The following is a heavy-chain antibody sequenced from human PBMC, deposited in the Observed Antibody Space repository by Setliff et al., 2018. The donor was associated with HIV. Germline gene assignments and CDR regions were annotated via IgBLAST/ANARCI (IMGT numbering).Heavy chain of an antibody. D-gene: IGHD3-3*01. CDR2: VIPNSGKT. CDR3: TRSVLQFFGVVVDFDF. Sequence: ASVKVSCKASGFSFDDYYIHWVRQAPGQGLEWMGCVIPNSGKTYYAQEFQGRVTMTRDTSISTVYMELSSLTSDDTAVYYCTRSVLQFFGVVVDFDFWGQGTLVTVSS. CDR1: GFSFDDYY. V-gene: IGHV1-2*02. J-gene: IGHJ4*02.